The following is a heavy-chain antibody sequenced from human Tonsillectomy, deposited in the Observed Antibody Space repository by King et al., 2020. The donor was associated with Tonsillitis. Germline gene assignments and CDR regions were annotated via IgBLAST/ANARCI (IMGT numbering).Heavy chain of an antibody. V-gene: IGHV3-30-3*01. CDR3: AREYNWNYSYYYSMDV. Sequence: VQLVESGGGVVQPGKSLRLSCAASGFIFSSYTMHWVRQAPGKGLEWVAVISYDGSNKYYADSVKGRFTISRDNSKNTLYLQMNSLRAEDTAVYYCAREYNWNYSYYYSMDVWGQGTTVTVSS. CDR1: GFIFSSYT. CDR2: ISYDGSNK. D-gene: IGHD1-7*01. J-gene: IGHJ6*02.